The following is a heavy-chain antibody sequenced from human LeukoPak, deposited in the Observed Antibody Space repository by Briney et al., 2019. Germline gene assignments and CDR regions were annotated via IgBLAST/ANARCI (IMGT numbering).Heavy chain of an antibody. CDR1: GFTFNTYW. J-gene: IGHJ3*01. Sequence: GGSLRLSCAASGFTFNTYWMIWVRQAPGKGLEWVANIDQGGSTKYYVDSLKGRFTISRDNAKNSLYLQMNSLRAEDTAVYYCVRDKGGRSGAIYYDAFDVWSQGTIVTVSS. CDR3: VRDKGGRSGAIYYDAFDV. CDR2: IDQGGSTK. V-gene: IGHV3-7*01. D-gene: IGHD1-26*01.